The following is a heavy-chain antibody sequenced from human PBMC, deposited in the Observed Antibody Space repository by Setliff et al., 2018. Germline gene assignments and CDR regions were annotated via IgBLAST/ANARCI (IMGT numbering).Heavy chain of an antibody. V-gene: IGHV4-34*01. Sequence: KPSETLSLTCAVYNGSFTGYFWTWIRQAPGKGLEWIGEINYRGITKYNPSLKSRVTISSDTSKNQFSLNLRSVTAADTAMYYCSGAYKLVWGGWFDTWGQGNLVTVSS. CDR1: NGSFTGYF. CDR3: SGAYKLVWGGWFDT. J-gene: IGHJ5*02. D-gene: IGHD2-8*01. CDR2: INYRGIT.